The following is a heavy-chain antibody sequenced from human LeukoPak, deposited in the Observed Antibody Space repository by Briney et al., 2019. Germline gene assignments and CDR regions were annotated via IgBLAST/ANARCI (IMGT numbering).Heavy chain of an antibody. J-gene: IGHJ4*02. Sequence: ASVKVSCKASGYTFSGYFVHWVRQAPGLGLEWMGRINAGSGDTEFAQKFQGRVTMTRDTFVSTAYMEVSGLTSDDTAMYYCARDLSSTPNWELDHWGQGTLVTVSS. V-gene: IGHV1-2*06. CDR2: INAGSGDT. D-gene: IGHD1-1*01. CDR3: ARDLSSTPNWELDH. CDR1: GYTFSGYF.